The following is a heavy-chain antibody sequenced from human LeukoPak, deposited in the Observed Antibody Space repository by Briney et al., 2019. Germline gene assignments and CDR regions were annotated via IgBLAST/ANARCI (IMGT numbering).Heavy chain of an antibody. CDR2: ISYDGSNK. Sequence: PGGSLRLSCAASGFTFSSYAMHWVRQAPGKGLEWVAVISYDGSNKYYADSVKGRFTISRDNAKNSLYLQMNSLRAEDTAVYYCARDRSVWYSREYYFDYWGQGTLVTVSS. V-gene: IGHV3-30-3*01. J-gene: IGHJ4*02. CDR1: GFTFSSYA. D-gene: IGHD6-19*01. CDR3: ARDRSVWYSREYYFDY.